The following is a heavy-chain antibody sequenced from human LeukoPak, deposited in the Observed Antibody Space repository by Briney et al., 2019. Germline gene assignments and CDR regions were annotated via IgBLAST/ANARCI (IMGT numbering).Heavy chain of an antibody. CDR2: MNPNSGNT. Sequence: GASVKVSCKASGYTFTSYDINWVRQATGQGLEWMGWMNPNSGNTGYAQKFQGRVTMTRNTSISTAYMELSSLRSEDTAVYYCARAGQQWLVLDYWGQGTLVTVSS. CDR1: GYTFTSYD. CDR3: ARAGQQWLVLDY. V-gene: IGHV1-8*01. J-gene: IGHJ4*02. D-gene: IGHD6-19*01.